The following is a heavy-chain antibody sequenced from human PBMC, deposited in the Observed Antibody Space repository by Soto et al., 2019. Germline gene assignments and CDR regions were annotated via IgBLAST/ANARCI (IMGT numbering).Heavy chain of an antibody. V-gene: IGHV3-53*04. J-gene: IGHJ6*02. D-gene: IGHD3-10*01. CDR2: IYSGGST. Sequence: EVQLVESGGGLVQPGGSLRLSCAASGFTVSSNYTSWVRQAPGKGLEWVSVIYSGGSTYYADSVKGRFTISRHNSKNTLYLQMNSLRAEDTAVYYCARAGGSGSPDRTPIEYYYYYGMDVWGQGTTVTVSS. CDR1: GFTVSSNY. CDR3: ARAGGSGSPDRTPIEYYYYYGMDV.